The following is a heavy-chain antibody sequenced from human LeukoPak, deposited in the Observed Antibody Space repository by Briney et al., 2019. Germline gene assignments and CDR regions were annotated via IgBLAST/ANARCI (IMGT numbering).Heavy chain of an antibody. CDR1: GYSFSSYW. D-gene: IGHD1-14*01. V-gene: IGHV5-51*01. Sequence: RGESLKISCKGSGYSFSSYWIGWVRQMPGKGLEWMGNIYPGDSDTRYSPSFQGQVTFSADKSISTAYLQWSSLKASDTAMYYCARHKDRVWYNAFDIWGRGTMVTVSS. J-gene: IGHJ3*02. CDR2: IYPGDSDT. CDR3: ARHKDRVWYNAFDI.